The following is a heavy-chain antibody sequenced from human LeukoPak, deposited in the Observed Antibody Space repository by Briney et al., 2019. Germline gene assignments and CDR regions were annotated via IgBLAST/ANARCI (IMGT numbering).Heavy chain of an antibody. CDR3: AKKGYSGNSGGAYFDS. J-gene: IGHJ4*02. Sequence: GGSLRLSCAASGFTFSSYSMNWVRQAPGKGLEWVSSISSSSSYIYCADSVKGRFTISRDNSKNSLYLQINSLRTEDTALYYCAKKGYSGNSGGAYFDSWGQGALVTVSS. CDR1: GFTFSSYS. CDR2: ISSSSSYI. D-gene: IGHD4-23*01. V-gene: IGHV3-21*04.